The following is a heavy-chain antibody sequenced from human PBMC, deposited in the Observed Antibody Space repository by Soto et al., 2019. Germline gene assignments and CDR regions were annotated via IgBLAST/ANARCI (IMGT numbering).Heavy chain of an antibody. V-gene: IGHV4-31*01. CDR2: IYYSGST. J-gene: IGHJ4*02. D-gene: IGHD5-18*01. CDR1: GGSISSGGYY. Sequence: QVQLQESGPGLVKPSQTLSLTCTVSGGSISSGGYYWSWIRQHPGKGLEWIGYIYYSGSTYYNPSPKGLVTISADPSKSQFSLKLSSVTAAHTAVYYCARCGYSYGPNPLLYWGQGTLVTVSS. CDR3: ARCGYSYGPNPLLY.